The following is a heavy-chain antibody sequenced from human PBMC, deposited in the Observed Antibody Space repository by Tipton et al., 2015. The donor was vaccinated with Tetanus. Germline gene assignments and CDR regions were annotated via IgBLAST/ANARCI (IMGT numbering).Heavy chain of an antibody. V-gene: IGHV3-30*18. D-gene: IGHD6-19*01. J-gene: IGHJ4*02. Sequence: SLRLSCAASGFAFSDYGMHWVRLAPGKGLQWVASISFDGRNQYYPDSVKGRFTISRDNSKNTLYLQMNSLRDEDTAVYYCAKVGSDRYILRTPFDYWGQGTLVTVSS. CDR3: AKVGSDRYILRTPFDY. CDR2: ISFDGRNQ. CDR1: GFAFSDYG.